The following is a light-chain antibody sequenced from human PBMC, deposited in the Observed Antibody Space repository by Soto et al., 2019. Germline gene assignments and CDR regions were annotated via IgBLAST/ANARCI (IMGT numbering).Light chain of an antibody. Sequence: DIQLTQSPSSLSPSVGDRITLSCRASQSSSRNLNWYQQMPGKAPSLLIYAARDLQSGVPGRFSGSGSGTEFSFTTSSLQPEDLATYYCQQSHSTPYTFGQGTKLEI. CDR3: QQSHSTPYT. V-gene: IGKV1-39*01. CDR2: AAR. CDR1: QSSSRN. J-gene: IGKJ2*01.